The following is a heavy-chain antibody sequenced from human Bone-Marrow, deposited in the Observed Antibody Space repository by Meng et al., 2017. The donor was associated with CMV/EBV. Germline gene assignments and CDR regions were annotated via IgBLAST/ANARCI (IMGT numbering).Heavy chain of an antibody. CDR3: ARDAGTDYSNYFDY. V-gene: IGHV4-34*01. J-gene: IGHJ4*02. D-gene: IGHD4-11*01. CDR2: INHSGST. Sequence: SDTLSLTFAVYGGSFSGYYWSWIRQPPGKGLEWIGEINHSGSTNYNPSLKSRVTISVDTSKNQFSRKLSSVTAADTAVHYCARDAGTDYSNYFDYWGQGRLVNVAS. CDR1: GGSFSGYY.